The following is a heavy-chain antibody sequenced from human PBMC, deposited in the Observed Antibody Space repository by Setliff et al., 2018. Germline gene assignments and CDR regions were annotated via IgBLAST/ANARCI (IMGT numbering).Heavy chain of an antibody. CDR3: ARYNPKLPELAIYGSFDY. J-gene: IGHJ4*02. CDR2: IYYTGIT. V-gene: IGHV4-4*02. D-gene: IGHD3-3*01. CDR1: GGSISSSNW. Sequence: SETLSLTCAVSGGSISSSNWWSWVRQPPGKGLEWIGEIYYTGITYHNPSLKSRVTISLDTSKNQFSLKLTSGTAADTAVYHCARYNPKLPELAIYGSFDYWGQGALVTVSS.